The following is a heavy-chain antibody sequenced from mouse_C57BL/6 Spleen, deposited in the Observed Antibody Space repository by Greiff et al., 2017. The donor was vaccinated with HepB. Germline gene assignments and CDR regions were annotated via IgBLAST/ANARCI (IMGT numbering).Heavy chain of an antibody. D-gene: IGHD1-1*01. Sequence: QVQLQQSGAELVRPGASVTLSCKASGYTFTDYEMHWVKQTPVHGLEWIGAIDPETGGTAYNQKFKGKAILTADKSSSTAYMELRSLTSEDSAVYYCTRSEGPITTVVERDSYYAMDYWGQGTSVTVSS. CDR2: IDPETGGT. V-gene: IGHV1-15*01. CDR3: TRSEGPITTVVERDSYYAMDY. J-gene: IGHJ4*01. CDR1: GYTFTDYE.